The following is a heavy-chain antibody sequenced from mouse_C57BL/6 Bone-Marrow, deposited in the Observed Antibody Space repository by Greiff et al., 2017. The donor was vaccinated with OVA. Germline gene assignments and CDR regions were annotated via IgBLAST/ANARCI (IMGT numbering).Heavy chain of an antibody. CDR1: GYTFTSHW. J-gene: IGHJ2*01. D-gene: IGHD4-1*01. V-gene: IGHV1-56*01. CDR3: ARGVGTEGYYFDY. CDR2: INPGSGGT. Sequence: QVQLQQSGPELVRPGASVKISCKAPGYTFTSHWMQWVRQRPGQGLEWIGVINPGSGGTNYNEKFKGKATLTADKSSSTAYMQLSSLTSEDSAVYFCARGVGTEGYYFDYWGQGTTLTVSS.